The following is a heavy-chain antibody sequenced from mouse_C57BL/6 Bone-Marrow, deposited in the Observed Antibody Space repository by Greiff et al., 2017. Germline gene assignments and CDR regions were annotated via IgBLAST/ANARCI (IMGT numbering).Heavy chain of an antibody. CDR3: ARGLGFDY. CDR2: IYPRSGNN. V-gene: IGHV1-81*01. Sequence: QVQLKESGAELARPGASVKLSCKASGYTFTSYGFSWVKQRTGQGLVWIGEIYPRSGNNYYNEKFKGKATLTADKSSSTAYMELRSLTSEDSAVYFCARGLGFDYWGQGTTLTVSS. J-gene: IGHJ2*01. D-gene: IGHD4-1*01. CDR1: GYTFTSYG.